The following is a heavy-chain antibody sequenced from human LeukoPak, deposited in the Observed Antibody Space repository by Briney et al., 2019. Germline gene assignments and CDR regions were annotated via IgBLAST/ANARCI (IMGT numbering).Heavy chain of an antibody. CDR2: IYSGGST. J-gene: IGHJ5*02. CDR3: ARDWISGSYHWFDP. V-gene: IGHV3-66*02. D-gene: IGHD1-26*01. Sequence: PGGSLRLSCAASGFTVSSNYMSWVRQAPGKGLEWVSVIYSGGSTYYADSVKGRFTISRDNSKNTLYLQMNSLRAEDTAVYYCARDWISGSYHWFDPWGQGTLVTVSS. CDR1: GFTVSSNY.